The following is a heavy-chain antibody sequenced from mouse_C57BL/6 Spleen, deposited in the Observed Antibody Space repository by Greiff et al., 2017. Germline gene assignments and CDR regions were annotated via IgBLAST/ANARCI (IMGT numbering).Heavy chain of an antibody. CDR2: INPYNGGT. J-gene: IGHJ1*03. CDR1: GYTFTDYY. Sequence: VQLQQSGPVLVKPGASVKMSCKASGYTFTDYYMNWVKQSHGKSLEWIGVINPYNGGTSYNQKLKGKATLTVDKSSSTAYMELNSLTSEDSAVYYCARSDGGDWYFDVWGTGTTVTVSS. D-gene: IGHD1-2*01. V-gene: IGHV1-19*01. CDR3: ARSDGGDWYFDV.